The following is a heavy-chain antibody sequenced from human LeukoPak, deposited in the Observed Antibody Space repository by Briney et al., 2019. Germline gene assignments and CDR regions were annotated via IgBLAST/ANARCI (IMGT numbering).Heavy chain of an antibody. D-gene: IGHD1-26*01. CDR3: ASGGATRGTLDF. CDR2: IRRDGTYV. Sequence: GGSLRLSCAASGFAFSSYGMYWVRQTADKGLEWVAYIRRDGTYVNYADSVRGRFTISRDNSKNTLSLQMNNLRVEDTAGYYCASGGATRGTLDFWGQGTLVTVSS. J-gene: IGHJ4*02. V-gene: IGHV3-30*02. CDR1: GFAFSSYG.